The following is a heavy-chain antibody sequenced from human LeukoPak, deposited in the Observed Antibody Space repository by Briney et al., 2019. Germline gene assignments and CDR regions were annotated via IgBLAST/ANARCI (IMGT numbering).Heavy chain of an antibody. V-gene: IGHV3-15*01. Sequence: GGSLILSCGASGLIFKDAWMNWVRLAPGKGLEWVGRIKNKADGWTTDYAAPVRGRFIISRDDSKNRLYLQMNSLKTEDTAVYYCTTSGTPFQYWGQGTLVTVSS. J-gene: IGHJ4*02. D-gene: IGHD3-10*01. CDR2: IKNKADGWTT. CDR1: GLIFKDAW. CDR3: TTSGTPFQY.